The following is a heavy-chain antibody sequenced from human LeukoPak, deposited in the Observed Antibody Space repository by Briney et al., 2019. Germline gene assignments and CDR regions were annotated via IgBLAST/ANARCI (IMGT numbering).Heavy chain of an antibody. D-gene: IGHD3-10*01. CDR3: ASRTADYGSGSHYGY. V-gene: IGHV1-69*05. CDR1: GGTFTNYA. Sequence: ASVKVSCKASGGTFTNYAISWIRQAPGQGLEWMGGIIPFSGTANYAQKLQGRVTITTDESTSTDYMELSNLRSDDTAVYYCASRTADYGSGSHYGYWGQGTLVTVSS. CDR2: IIPFSGTA. J-gene: IGHJ4*02.